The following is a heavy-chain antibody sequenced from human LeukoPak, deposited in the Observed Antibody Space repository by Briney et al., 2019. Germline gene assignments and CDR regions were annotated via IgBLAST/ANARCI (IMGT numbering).Heavy chain of an antibody. CDR1: GFTVSSNY. J-gene: IGHJ6*03. CDR2: IYSGGST. D-gene: IGHD3-10*01. CDR3: ARGGSGRKYYYYYMDV. Sequence: GGSLRLSCAASGFTVSSNYMSWVRQAPGKGLEWVSVIYSGGSTYYADSVKGRFTISRDNSKNTLYLQMNSLRAEDTAVYYCARGGSGRKYYYYYMDVWGKGTTVTISS. V-gene: IGHV3-66*01.